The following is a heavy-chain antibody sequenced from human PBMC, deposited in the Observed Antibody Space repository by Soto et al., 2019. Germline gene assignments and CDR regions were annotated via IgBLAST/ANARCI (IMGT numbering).Heavy chain of an antibody. D-gene: IGHD3-10*01. Sequence: QEQLVESGGGWVKPGGSLRLSCAASGFTFSDYYIAWIRQAPGKGLDWISYISSTGIYKRYADSVKGRFTIARDNANNSLVLQMNSLRADDTAVYYCVRDLYGSGTSLRGWFDPWGQGTLVTVSS. V-gene: IGHV3-11*06. CDR1: GFTFSDYY. J-gene: IGHJ5*02. CDR2: ISSTGIYK. CDR3: VRDLYGSGTSLRGWFDP.